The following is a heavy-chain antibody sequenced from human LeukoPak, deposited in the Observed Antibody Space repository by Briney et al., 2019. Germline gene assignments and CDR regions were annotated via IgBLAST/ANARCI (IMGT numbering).Heavy chain of an antibody. Sequence: ASVKVSCKASGYTFTGYYMHWVRQAPGQGLEWMGWINPNSGGTNYAQKFQGRVTMTRDTSISTAYMELRSLRSDDTAVYYCARENPSLYYYDSSGDFDYWGQGTLVTVSS. CDR3: ARENPSLYYYDSSGDFDY. J-gene: IGHJ4*02. CDR2: INPNSGGT. CDR1: GYTFTGYY. V-gene: IGHV1-2*02. D-gene: IGHD3-22*01.